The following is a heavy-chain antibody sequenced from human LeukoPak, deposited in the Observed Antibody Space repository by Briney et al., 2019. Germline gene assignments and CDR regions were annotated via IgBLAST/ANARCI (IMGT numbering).Heavy chain of an antibody. CDR1: GYTFTSYD. Sequence: ASVKVSCKTSGYTFTSYDINWVRQATGQGLEWLGFMNPNSGNTGYALKFQGRVTMTSNTSISTVYMELTSLTSEDTAVYYCVIRGTDYDSSAYAYWGQGTVVSVS. CDR2: MNPNSGNT. V-gene: IGHV1-8*01. D-gene: IGHD3-22*01. CDR3: VIRGTDYDSSAYAY. J-gene: IGHJ4*02.